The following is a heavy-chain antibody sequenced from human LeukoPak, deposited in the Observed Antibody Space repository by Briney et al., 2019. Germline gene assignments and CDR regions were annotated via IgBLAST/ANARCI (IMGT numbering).Heavy chain of an antibody. Sequence: PSETLSLTCAVSGGSISSGGYSWSWIRQPPGKGLEWIGYVYHSGSTYYNPSLKSRVTISVDRSKNQFSLKLSSVTAADTAVYYCARDTAANYGDLGIYWGQGTLVTVSS. D-gene: IGHD4-17*01. J-gene: IGHJ4*02. V-gene: IGHV4-30-2*01. CDR3: ARDTAANYGDLGIY. CDR2: VYHSGST. CDR1: GGSISSGGYS.